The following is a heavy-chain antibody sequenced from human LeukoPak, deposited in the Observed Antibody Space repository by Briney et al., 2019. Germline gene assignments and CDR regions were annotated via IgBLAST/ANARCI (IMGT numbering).Heavy chain of an antibody. V-gene: IGHV4-59*01. D-gene: IGHD5-12*01. J-gene: IGHJ4*02. Sequence: SETLSLTCTVSGGSISGYYWSWIRQPPGKGLEWIGYIYDSGSTNYNPSLKSRVTISVDTSKNQFSLKLSSVTAADTAVYYCARENSGYVSFDYWGQGTLVTVSS. CDR1: GGSISGYY. CDR2: IYDSGST. CDR3: ARENSGYVSFDY.